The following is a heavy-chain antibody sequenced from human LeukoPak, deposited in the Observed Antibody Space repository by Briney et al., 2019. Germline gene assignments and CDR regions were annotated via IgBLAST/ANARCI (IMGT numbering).Heavy chain of an antibody. CDR1: GYSFSSYY. Sequence: VASVKVSCKASGYSFSSYYMHWVRPAPREGLEWMGMINPSGGSTSYEQKLQGRVTMTRDTSTSTVYKELSSLSSEDTAVYYCARPYNWNLIPMVRGVTDNAIDIWGQGTMVTVSS. V-gene: IGHV1-46*01. CDR2: INPSGGST. J-gene: IGHJ3*02. CDR3: ARPYNWNLIPMVRGVTDNAIDI. D-gene: IGHD3-10*01.